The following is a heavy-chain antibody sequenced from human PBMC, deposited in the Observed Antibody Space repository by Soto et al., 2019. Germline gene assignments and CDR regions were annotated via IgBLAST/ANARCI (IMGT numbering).Heavy chain of an antibody. CDR1: GYSFSRYG. Sequence: QLQLMQSGPEVKQPGASLTVSCKASGYSFSRYGIRWVRQAPGRGLEWMGWISGYNGNTNYEQKFKGRVTMTTDAATSKAYMELRSLASDDTAVYYCAKDNAATSPSRYRFGMDVWGPGTTVTVSS. V-gene: IGHV1-18*01. J-gene: IGHJ6*02. D-gene: IGHD3-16*02. CDR3: AKDNAATSPSRYRFGMDV. CDR2: ISGYNGNT.